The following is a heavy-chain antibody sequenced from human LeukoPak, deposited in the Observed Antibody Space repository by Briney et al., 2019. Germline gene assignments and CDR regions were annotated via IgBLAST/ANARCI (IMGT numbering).Heavy chain of an antibody. CDR1: GYTFINYG. J-gene: IGHJ6*03. V-gene: IGHV1-18*01. CDR2: IAVYNGDT. Sequence: GASVKVTRKASGYTFINYGISWVRQAPGQGLEWMGWIAVYNGDTNYAQKYQGRVTMTIDTSTSTAYMVLSSLRSDDTAAYYCARLQFGGSTSRYYYFYMDVWGKGTTVTVSS. CDR3: ARLQFGGSTSRYYYFYMDV. D-gene: IGHD3-3*01.